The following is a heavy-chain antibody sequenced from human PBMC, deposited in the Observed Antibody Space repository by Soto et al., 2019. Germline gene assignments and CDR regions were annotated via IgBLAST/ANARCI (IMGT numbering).Heavy chain of an antibody. Sequence: QVQLQESAPGLVKPPQTLSLTCTVAVGSISSCDYYWSWIRQPPGKGLEWIGYIYYSGSTYYNPSLKSRVTISVDTSKNQFSLKLSSVTAADTAVYYCARDRRIFVVVPYGMDVWGQGTTLTVSS. D-gene: IGHD3-3*01. J-gene: IGHJ6*02. CDR1: VGSISSCDYY. CDR3: ARDRRIFVVVPYGMDV. CDR2: IYYSGST. V-gene: IGHV4-30-4*01.